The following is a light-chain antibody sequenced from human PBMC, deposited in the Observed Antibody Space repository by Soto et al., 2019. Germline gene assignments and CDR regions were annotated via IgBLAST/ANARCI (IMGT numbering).Light chain of an antibody. J-gene: IGKJ5*01. CDR3: QQYYNWPPRVT. CDR1: QSVSSSY. V-gene: IGKV3-20*01. Sequence: EIVLTQSPGTLSLSPGEGATLSCRASQSVSSSYLAWYQQKRGQAPRLLIYGASSRATGIPDRFSGSGSGTDFTLTISSLQSEDFAVYYCQQYYNWPPRVTFGQGTRLEIK. CDR2: GAS.